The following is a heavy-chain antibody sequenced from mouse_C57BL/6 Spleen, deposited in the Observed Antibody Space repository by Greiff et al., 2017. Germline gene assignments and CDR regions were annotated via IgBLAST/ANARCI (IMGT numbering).Heavy chain of an antibody. CDR1: GYTFTDYE. Sequence: QVQLQQSGAELVRPGASVTLSCKASGYTFTDYEMHWVKQTPVHGLEWIGAIDPETGGTPYNQKFKGKAILTADKSSSTAYMELRSLTSEDSAVYYCTRRDYLFDYWGQGTTLTVSS. CDR3: TRRDYLFDY. CDR2: IDPETGGT. D-gene: IGHD2-4*01. V-gene: IGHV1-15*01. J-gene: IGHJ2*01.